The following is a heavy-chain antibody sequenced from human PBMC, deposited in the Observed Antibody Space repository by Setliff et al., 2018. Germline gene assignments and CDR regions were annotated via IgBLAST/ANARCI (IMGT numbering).Heavy chain of an antibody. Sequence: ETLSLTCNVSGGSISSDYWAWIRQPPGKALEWIGYFYHSASSNYNPSLKGRVTMSADTSKKQLYLSLTSVSVADTAMYYCARSHYYASGNSHYYYMDVWGKGTAVTVSS. CDR1: GGSISSDY. J-gene: IGHJ6*03. CDR3: ARSHYYASGNSHYYYMDV. CDR2: FYHSASS. D-gene: IGHD3-10*01. V-gene: IGHV4-59*08.